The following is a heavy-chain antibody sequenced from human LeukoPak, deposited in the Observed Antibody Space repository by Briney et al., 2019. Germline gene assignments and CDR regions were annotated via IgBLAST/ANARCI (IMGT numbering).Heavy chain of an antibody. V-gene: IGHV3-48*04. CDR1: GFTFSSYS. J-gene: IGHJ6*02. Sequence: PGGSLRLSCAASGFTFSSYSMNWVRQAPGKGLEWVSYISSSSSTIYYADSVKGRFTISRDNAKNSLYLQMNSLRAEDTAVYYCARASDILTGYTYYGMDVWGQGTTVTVSS. D-gene: IGHD3-9*01. CDR3: ARASDILTGYTYYGMDV. CDR2: ISSSSSTI.